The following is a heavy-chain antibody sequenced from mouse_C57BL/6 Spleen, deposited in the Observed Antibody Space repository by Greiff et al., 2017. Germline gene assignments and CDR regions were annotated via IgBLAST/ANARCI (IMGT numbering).Heavy chain of an antibody. CDR2: IDPENGDT. J-gene: IGHJ3*01. D-gene: IGHD1-1*01. CDR1: GFNIKDDY. CDR3: TTSGYYGSSPWFAY. Sequence: VQLQQSGAELVRPGASVKLSCTASGFNIKDDYMHWVKQRPEQGLEWIGWIDPENGDTESASKFQGKATITADTSSNTAYLQLSSLTSEDTAVYYCTTSGYYGSSPWFAYWGQGTLVTVSA. V-gene: IGHV14-4*01.